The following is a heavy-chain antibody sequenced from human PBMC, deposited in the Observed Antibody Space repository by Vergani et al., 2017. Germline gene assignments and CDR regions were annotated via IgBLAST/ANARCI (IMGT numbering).Heavy chain of an antibody. V-gene: IGHV3-NL1*01. CDR3: ASSGVGATTLGWFDP. Sequence: QVQLVESGGGVVQPGRSLRLSCAASGFTFSSYGMHWVRQAPGKGLEWVSVIYSGGSTYYADSVKGRFTISRDNSKNTLYLQMNSLRAEDTAVYYCASSGVGATTLGWFDPWGQGTLVTVSS. CDR2: IYSGGST. J-gene: IGHJ5*02. D-gene: IGHD1-26*01. CDR1: GFTFSSYG.